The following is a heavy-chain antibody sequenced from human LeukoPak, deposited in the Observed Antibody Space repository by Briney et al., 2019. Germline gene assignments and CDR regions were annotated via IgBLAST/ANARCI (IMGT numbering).Heavy chain of an antibody. V-gene: IGHV4-59*01. CDR3: ARAGGSIAAAGTEGINFQH. J-gene: IGHJ1*01. CDR2: IYYSGAT. Sequence: PSETLSLTCTVSGGSISGYYWSWIRQSPGKGLEWIGYIYYSGATNYNPSLKSRVTISVDTSKNQFSLRLSSVTAADTAVYYCARAGGSIAAAGTEGINFQHWGQGTLVTVSS. CDR1: GGSISGYY. D-gene: IGHD6-13*01.